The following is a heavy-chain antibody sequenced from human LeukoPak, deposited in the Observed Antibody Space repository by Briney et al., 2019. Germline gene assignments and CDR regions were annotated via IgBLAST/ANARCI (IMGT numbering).Heavy chain of an antibody. CDR3: AKDRVVSAYYYYYGMDV. D-gene: IGHD2-2*01. Sequence: GGSLRLSCAASGFTFSSYAMSWVRQAPGKGLEWVLAISGSGGNTYYADSVKGRFTISRDNSKNTLELQMNSLRAEDTAVYYCAKDRVVSAYYYYYGMDVWGRGTTVTVSS. CDR2: ISGSGGNT. J-gene: IGHJ6*02. CDR1: GFTFSSYA. V-gene: IGHV3-23*01.